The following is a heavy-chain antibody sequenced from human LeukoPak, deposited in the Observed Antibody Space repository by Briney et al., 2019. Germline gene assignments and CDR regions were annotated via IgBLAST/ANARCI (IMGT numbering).Heavy chain of an antibody. J-gene: IGHJ4*02. CDR2: ISYDGSNK. CDR3: ARAPYSSGWYLFDY. CDR1: GFTFSSYA. Sequence: PGGSLRLSCAASGFTFSSYAMHWVRQAPGKGLEWVAVISYDGSNKYYADSVKGRFTISRDNSKNTLYLQMNSLRAEDTAVYYCARAPYSSGWYLFDYWGQGTLVTVSS. D-gene: IGHD6-19*01. V-gene: IGHV3-30-3*01.